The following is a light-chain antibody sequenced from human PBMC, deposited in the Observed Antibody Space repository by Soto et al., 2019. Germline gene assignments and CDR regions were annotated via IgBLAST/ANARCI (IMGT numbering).Light chain of an antibody. Sequence: DIVMTQSPESLAVSLGERATINCKSSQSVLYSSNNKNYLNWYQQKPGKAPKLLIYAASSLQSGVPSRFSGSGSGTDFTLTISSLQPEDFATYYCQQSYSTPYTFGQGTKLEIK. J-gene: IGKJ2*01. V-gene: IGKV1-39*01. CDR2: AAS. CDR3: QQSYSTPYT. CDR1: QSVLYSSNNKNY.